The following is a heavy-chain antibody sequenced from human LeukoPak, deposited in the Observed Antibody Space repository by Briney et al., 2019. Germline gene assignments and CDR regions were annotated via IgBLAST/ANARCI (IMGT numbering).Heavy chain of an antibody. CDR3: ARARDSSGHFDY. CDR2: INHSGST. D-gene: IGHD3-22*01. CDR1: GGSFSGYY. Sequence: SETLSLTCAVYGGSFSGYYWSWIRQPPGKGLEWIGEINHSGSTNYNPSLKSRVTISVETSKNQFSLKLSSVTAADTAVYYCARARDSSGHFDYWGQGTLVTVSS. J-gene: IGHJ4*02. V-gene: IGHV4-34*01.